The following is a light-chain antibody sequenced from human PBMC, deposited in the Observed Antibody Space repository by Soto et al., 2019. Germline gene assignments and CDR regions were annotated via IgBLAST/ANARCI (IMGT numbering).Light chain of an antibody. CDR2: DVS. Sequence: EIVLTQSPSTLSLSPGERVTLSCRASQRVSSFLAWYQQIPGQAPRLLLYDVSNRANVIPARFSGSGSGTDFTLNISSLETEDFAVYSCQQRSYWPLTFGGGTKVEIK. V-gene: IGKV3-11*01. J-gene: IGKJ4*01. CDR3: QQRSYWPLT. CDR1: QRVSSF.